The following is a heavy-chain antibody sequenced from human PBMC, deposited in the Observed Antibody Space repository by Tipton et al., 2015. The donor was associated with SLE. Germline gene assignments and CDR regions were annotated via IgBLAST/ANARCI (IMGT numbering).Heavy chain of an antibody. CDR3: ARAGAGTSAFDY. CDR1: GGSISSYY. D-gene: IGHD1-7*01. Sequence: LRLSCTVSGGSISSYYWSWIRQPPGKGLEWIGYIYYSGSTNYNPFLKSRVTISVDTSKNQFSLKLSSVTAADTAVYYCARAGAGTSAFDYWGQGTLVTVSS. V-gene: IGHV4-59*01. CDR2: IYYSGST. J-gene: IGHJ4*02.